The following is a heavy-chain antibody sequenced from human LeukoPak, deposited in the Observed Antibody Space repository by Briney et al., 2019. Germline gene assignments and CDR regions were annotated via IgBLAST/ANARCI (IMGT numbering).Heavy chain of an antibody. Sequence: ASVTVSCTSSGYTFTSYYMHWVRQAPGQGLEWMGIINPSGGSTSYAQKFQGRVTMTRDTSTSTVYMELSSLRSEDTAVYYCARHQNLYKYFDYWGQGTLVTVSS. CDR2: INPSGGST. J-gene: IGHJ4*02. V-gene: IGHV1-46*03. CDR1: GYTFTSYY. CDR3: ARHQNLYKYFDY. D-gene: IGHD1-14*01.